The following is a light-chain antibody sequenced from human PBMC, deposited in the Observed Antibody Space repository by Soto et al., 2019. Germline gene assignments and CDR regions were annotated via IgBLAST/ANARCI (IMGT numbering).Light chain of an antibody. CDR2: STN. V-gene: IGLV8-61*01. CDR1: SGSVSSSYY. Sequence: QAVVTQEPLFSVSPGGTVTLTCGLSSGSVSSSYYPSWYQQTPGQAPRTLMYSTNIRSPGVPDRFSGSILGNKAALTITGARAEDESDYYCVLYMGIRVRIFGGGTKLTVL. CDR3: VLYMGIRVRI. J-gene: IGLJ2*01.